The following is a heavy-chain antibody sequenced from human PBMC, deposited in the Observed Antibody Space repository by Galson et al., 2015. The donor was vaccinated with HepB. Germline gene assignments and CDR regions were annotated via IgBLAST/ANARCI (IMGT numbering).Heavy chain of an antibody. CDR3: VHRAQTALFDY. CDR1: QFSLASDGMG. V-gene: IGHV2-5*02. J-gene: IGHJ4*02. D-gene: IGHD1-1*01. CDR2: VHWDGDK. Sequence: PALVQPTQPRTLTCTFPQFSLASDGMGGGWVRQPPGKALEWLALVHWDGDKRYSPSLNSRLAITKDTSKNQVVLTLTNMGPVETAKYYCVHRAQTALFDYWGQGTLVTVSS.